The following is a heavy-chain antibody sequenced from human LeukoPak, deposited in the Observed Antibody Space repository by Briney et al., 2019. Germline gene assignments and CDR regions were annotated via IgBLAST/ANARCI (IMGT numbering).Heavy chain of an antibody. CDR1: GGSLSTSSYY. CDR2: IYYSGST. J-gene: IGHJ4*02. V-gene: IGHV4-39*01. D-gene: IGHD3-10*01. Sequence: SETLSLTCTVSGGSLSTSSYYWGWIRQPPGKGLEWIGSIYYSGSTYYNPSLKSRVTISVDTSKNQFSLKLSSVTAADTAVYYCARHSSALPFDYWGQGTLVASST. CDR3: ARHSSALPFDY.